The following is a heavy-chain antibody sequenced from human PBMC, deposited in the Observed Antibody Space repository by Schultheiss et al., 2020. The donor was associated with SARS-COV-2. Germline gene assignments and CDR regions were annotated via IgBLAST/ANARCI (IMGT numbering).Heavy chain of an antibody. Sequence: GSLRLSCAVYGGSFSGYYWSWIRQPPGKGLEWIGEINHSGSTNYNPSLKSRVTISVDTSKNQFSLKLSSVTAADTAVYYCARVGGSYYEPRDYYGMDVWGQGTTVTVSS. CDR1: GGSFSGYY. CDR3: ARVGGSYYEPRDYYGMDV. J-gene: IGHJ6*02. V-gene: IGHV4-34*01. CDR2: INHSGST. D-gene: IGHD1-26*01.